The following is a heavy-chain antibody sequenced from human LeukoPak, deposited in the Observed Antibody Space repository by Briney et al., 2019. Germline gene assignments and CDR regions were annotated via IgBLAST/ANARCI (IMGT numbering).Heavy chain of an antibody. V-gene: IGHV3-74*01. CDR2: INSDGSSA. CDR3: AREPFWSGYYSNLHFDY. J-gene: IGHJ4*02. D-gene: IGHD3-3*01. CDR1: GFTFSRYW. Sequence: GGSLRLSCVASGFTFSRYWIHWVRQAPGKGLVWVSRINSDGSSASYADSVKGRFTISRDNAKDTLYLQMNSLRAEDTAVYYCAREPFWSGYYSNLHFDYWGQGTLVTVSS.